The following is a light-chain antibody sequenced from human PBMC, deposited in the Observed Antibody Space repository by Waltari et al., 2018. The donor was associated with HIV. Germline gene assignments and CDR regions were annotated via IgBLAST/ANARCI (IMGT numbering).Light chain of an antibody. Sequence: QSVLTQPPSASGTPGQRVTISFFGRSSNIGRNTVIWYQQVPGTAPKVLRYRNVDRAPGVPDRFSGYNVCTSASLAIIGLQSEDEADVYCATWDDSLNGWVFGGGTKVTVL. V-gene: IGLV1-44*01. J-gene: IGLJ3*02. CDR1: SSNIGRNT. CDR3: ATWDDSLNGWV. CDR2: RNV.